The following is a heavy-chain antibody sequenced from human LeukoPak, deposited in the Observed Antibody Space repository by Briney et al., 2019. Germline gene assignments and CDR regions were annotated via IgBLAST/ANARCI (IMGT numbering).Heavy chain of an antibody. V-gene: IGHV4-59*08. Sequence: SETQSLTCTVSGGSISSCYWSWIRQPPRKGLEWIGYIYYSGSTNYNPSLKSRVTISVDTSKNQFSLKLNSVTAADTAVYYCARSNYCGGDCYSWDSWGQGTLVTVSS. CDR3: ARSNYCGGDCYSWDS. CDR1: GGSISSCY. D-gene: IGHD2-21*02. CDR2: IYYSGST. J-gene: IGHJ4*02.